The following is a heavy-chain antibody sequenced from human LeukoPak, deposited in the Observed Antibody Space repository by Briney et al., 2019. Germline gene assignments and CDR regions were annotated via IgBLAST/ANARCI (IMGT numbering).Heavy chain of an antibody. CDR3: ARNLCSSTSCYHYYYYGMDV. V-gene: IGHV3-23*01. J-gene: IGHJ6*02. Sequence: GGSLRLSCAPSGFTFSSYAMSCVPQAPGKRLEWGSTISGSGINTYYADSVKGRLTISRDNSKNTLYLQMNSLRAEDTAVYYCARNLCSSTSCYHYYYYGMDVWGQGTTVTVSS. CDR2: ISGSGINT. CDR1: GFTFSSYA. D-gene: IGHD2-2*01.